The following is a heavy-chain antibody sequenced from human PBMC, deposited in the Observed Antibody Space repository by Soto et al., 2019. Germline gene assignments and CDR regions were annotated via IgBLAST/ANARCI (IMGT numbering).Heavy chain of an antibody. V-gene: IGHV4-30-4*01. D-gene: IGHD2-2*01. CDR1: GGSISSGDYY. Sequence: QVQLQESGPGLVEPSQTLSLTCSVFGGSISSGDYYWSWIRQPPGTGLEWIGYMFYVGATYYNPSIKSRVTISVDTSKNQFSRKVNSVTATDTAVYHCARVVGLCSSPCCRGRKWFEPWGQGTQVTVTP. CDR3: ARVVGLCSSPCCRGRKWFEP. CDR2: MFYVGAT. J-gene: IGHJ5*02.